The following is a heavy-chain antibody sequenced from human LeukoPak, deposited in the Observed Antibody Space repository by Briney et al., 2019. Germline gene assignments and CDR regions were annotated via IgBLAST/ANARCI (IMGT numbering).Heavy chain of an antibody. CDR3: ARESVAGTPIDY. D-gene: IGHD6-19*01. CDR2: ISSSGSTI. CDR1: GFTFSDYY. J-gene: IGHJ4*02. V-gene: IGHV3-11*04. Sequence: GGSQRLSCAASGFTFSDYYMSWIRQAPGKGLEWVSYISSSGSTIYYADSVKGRFTISRDNAKNSLYLQMNSLRAEDTAVYYCARESVAGTPIDYWGQGTLVTVSS.